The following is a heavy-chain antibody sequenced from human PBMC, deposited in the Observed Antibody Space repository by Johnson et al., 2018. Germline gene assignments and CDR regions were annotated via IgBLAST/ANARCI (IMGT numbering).Heavy chain of an antibody. D-gene: IGHD6-6*01. J-gene: IGHJ3*01. V-gene: IGHV1-8*01. CDR2: MNPNSGDI. CDR3: ARRLSIAAPTMCSDCWDAFHF. CDR1: GYMFTSYE. Sequence: QVQLVQSGAEVKKPGASLKVSCTASGYMFTSYEINWVRQATGQGREWMGWMNPNSGDIGYAQKFQGRVTMTRNTSISKAYMEVSGLKSEDTAVYYCARRLSIAAPTMCSDCWDAFHFWGPGIMVTVSS.